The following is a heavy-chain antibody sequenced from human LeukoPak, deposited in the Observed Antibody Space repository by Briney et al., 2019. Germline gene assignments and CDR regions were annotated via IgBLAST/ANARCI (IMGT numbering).Heavy chain of an antibody. Sequence: GGSLRLSCAASGFTFNPYAMAWVRQAPGTGLEWVSSLHNNGEATYYADSVKGRFTISRDTSKNTLYLQMDSLRVEDTAVYYCARSGVPHSLDMFFDTWGLGTLVTVSS. CDR1: GFTFNPYA. D-gene: IGHD2-2*03. J-gene: IGHJ4*02. CDR2: LHNNGEAT. V-gene: IGHV3-23*01. CDR3: ARSGVPHSLDMFFDT.